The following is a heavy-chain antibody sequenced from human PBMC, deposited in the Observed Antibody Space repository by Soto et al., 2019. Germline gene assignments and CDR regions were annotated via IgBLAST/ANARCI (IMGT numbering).Heavy chain of an antibody. Sequence: GGSLRLSCVASGFTFKAYAMGWVRQAPGKGLEWVSLISATNGKTYYADSVRGRFTISRDNSINTLYLQMNSLRTEDTAVYYCAHPRGYGVFDAYDIWGQGAMVTVSS. CDR1: GFTFKAYA. J-gene: IGHJ3*02. CDR2: ISATNGKT. V-gene: IGHV3-23*01. D-gene: IGHD4-17*01. CDR3: AHPRGYGVFDAYDI.